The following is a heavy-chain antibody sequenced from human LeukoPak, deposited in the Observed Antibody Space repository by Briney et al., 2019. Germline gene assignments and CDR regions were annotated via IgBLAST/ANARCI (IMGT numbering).Heavy chain of an antibody. CDR2: ISSSGSTI. D-gene: IGHD6-19*01. CDR1: GFTFSDYY. V-gene: IGHV3-11*01. CDR3: AKPIAVAGTEGWFDP. Sequence: GGSLRLSCAASGFTFSDYYMSWIRQAPGKGLEWVSYISSSGSTIYYADSVKGRFTISRDNSKNTLYLQVSNLRAEDTAVYYCAKPIAVAGTEGWFDPWGQGTLVTVSS. J-gene: IGHJ5*02.